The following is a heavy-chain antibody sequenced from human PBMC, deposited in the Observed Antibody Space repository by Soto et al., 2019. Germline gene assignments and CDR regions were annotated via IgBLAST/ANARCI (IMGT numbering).Heavy chain of an antibody. V-gene: IGHV3-23*01. J-gene: IGHJ6*03. Sequence: PGGSLRLSCAASGFTFSSYAMSWVRQAPGKGLEWVSAISGSGGSTYFADSVKGRFTISRDNSKNTLYLQMNSLRAEDTAVYYCAKEYSSGRDYYYYYMDVWGKGTTVTVSS. CDR1: GFTFSSYA. CDR3: AKEYSSGRDYYYYYMDV. CDR2: ISGSGGST. D-gene: IGHD6-19*01.